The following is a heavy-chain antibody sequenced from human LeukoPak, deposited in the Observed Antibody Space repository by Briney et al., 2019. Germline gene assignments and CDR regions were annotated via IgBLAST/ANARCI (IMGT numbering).Heavy chain of an antibody. D-gene: IGHD3-9*01. CDR1: GYTFSGYY. CDR2: INPNSGGT. J-gene: IGHJ5*02. CDR3: ARGRYDIPNAFDP. V-gene: IGHV1-2*02. Sequence: ASVKVSCKASGYTFSGYYVHWVRQAPGQGLEWMGWINPNSGGTNYAQKFQGRVTVTRDTSISTAYMELSRLRSDDTAVYYCARGRYDIPNAFDPWGQGSLVTVSS.